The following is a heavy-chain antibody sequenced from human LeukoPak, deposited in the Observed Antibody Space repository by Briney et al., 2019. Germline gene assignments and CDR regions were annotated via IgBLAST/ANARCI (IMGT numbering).Heavy chain of an antibody. J-gene: IGHJ4*02. V-gene: IGHV3-21*01. CDR2: ISSSSSYI. CDR1: GFTFSSYS. Sequence: GGSLRLSCAASGFTFSSYSMNWVRQAPGKGPEWVSSISSSSSYIYYADSVKGRFTISRDNAKNSLYLQMNSLRAEDTAVYYCARESYWNYRHFDYWGQGTLVTVSS. D-gene: IGHD1-7*01. CDR3: ARESYWNYRHFDY.